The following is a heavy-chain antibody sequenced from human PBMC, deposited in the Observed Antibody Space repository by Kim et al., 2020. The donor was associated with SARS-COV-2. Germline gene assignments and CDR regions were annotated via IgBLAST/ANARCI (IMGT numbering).Heavy chain of an antibody. V-gene: IGHV1-18*01. CDR3: AGEVATTYFDY. J-gene: IGHJ4*02. CDR2: T. D-gene: IGHD5-12*01. Sequence: TNYAQKLQGRVTMTTDTSTSTAYMELRSLRSDDTAVYYCAGEVATTYFDYWGQGTLVTVSS.